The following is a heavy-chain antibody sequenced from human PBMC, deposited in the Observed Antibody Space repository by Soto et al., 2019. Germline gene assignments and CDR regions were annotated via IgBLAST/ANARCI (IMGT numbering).Heavy chain of an antibody. J-gene: IGHJ4*02. CDR3: AREYYSGSGTYYAPFDF. V-gene: IGHV4-4*07. CDR2: FYTSGSP. D-gene: IGHD3-10*01. Sequence: SETLSLTCTVSGGSISSYYWNWIRQPAGGGLEWIGRFYTSGSPNYNPSLKSRVTLSVDTSKNQFSLTLSSVTAADTAVHYCAREYYSGSGTYYAPFDFWGQGTLVTVSS. CDR1: GGSISSYY.